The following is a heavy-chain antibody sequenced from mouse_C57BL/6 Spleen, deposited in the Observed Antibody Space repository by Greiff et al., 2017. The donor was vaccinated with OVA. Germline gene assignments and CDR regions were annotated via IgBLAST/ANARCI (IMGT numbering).Heavy chain of an antibody. CDR1: GYTFTSYW. CDR3: ARTGLAIYDWFAY. V-gene: IGHV1-53*01. Sequence: QVQLQQPGTELVKPGASVKLSCKASGYTFTSYWMHWVKQRPGQGLEWIGNINPSNGGTNYNEKFKSKATLTVDKSSSTAYMQLSSLTSEDSAVYDCARTGLAIYDWFAYWGQGTLVTVSA. CDR2: INPSNGGT. J-gene: IGHJ3*01. D-gene: IGHD6-1*01.